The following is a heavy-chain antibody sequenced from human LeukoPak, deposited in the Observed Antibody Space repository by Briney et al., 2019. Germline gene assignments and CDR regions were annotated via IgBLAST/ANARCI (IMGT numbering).Heavy chain of an antibody. Sequence: GGSLRLSCAASGFTFSSYGMHWFRQAPDKGLEWVAFIRYDGSNKYYADSVKGRFTISRDNSKNTLYLQMNSLRAEDTAVYYCAKDRTYYDVWSGYFDYWGQGTLVTVSS. V-gene: IGHV3-30*02. D-gene: IGHD3-3*01. CDR1: GFTFSSYG. J-gene: IGHJ4*02. CDR2: IRYDGSNK. CDR3: AKDRTYYDVWSGYFDY.